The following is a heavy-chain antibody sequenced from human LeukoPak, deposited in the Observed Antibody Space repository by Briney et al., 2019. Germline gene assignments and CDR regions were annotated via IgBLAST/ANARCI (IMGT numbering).Heavy chain of an antibody. CDR3: AREPLKNAGMVATNFDY. CDR1: GYTFTGYY. J-gene: IGHJ4*02. V-gene: IGHV1-2*02. D-gene: IGHD5-12*01. Sequence: GASVKVSFKASGYTFTGYYMHWVRQAPGQGREWMGWINPNSGGTNYAQKFQGRVTMTRDKSISTAYMELSRLRSDDTAVYYCAREPLKNAGMVATNFDYWGQGTLVTVSS. CDR2: INPNSGGT.